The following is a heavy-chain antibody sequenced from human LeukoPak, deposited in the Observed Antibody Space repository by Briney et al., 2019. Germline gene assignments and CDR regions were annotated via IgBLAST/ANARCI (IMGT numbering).Heavy chain of an antibody. J-gene: IGHJ4*02. D-gene: IGHD3-22*01. CDR1: GGSISSSSYY. CDR3: ARHPNLPSSDYYDSSGYYYVE. CDR2: IYYSGST. V-gene: IGHV4-39*01. Sequence: PSETLSLTCTVSGGSISSSSYYWGWIRQPPGKGLEWIGSIYYSGSTYYNPSLKSRVTISVDTSKNQFSLKLSSVTAADTAVYYCARHPNLPSSDYYDSSGYYYVEWGQGALVTVSS.